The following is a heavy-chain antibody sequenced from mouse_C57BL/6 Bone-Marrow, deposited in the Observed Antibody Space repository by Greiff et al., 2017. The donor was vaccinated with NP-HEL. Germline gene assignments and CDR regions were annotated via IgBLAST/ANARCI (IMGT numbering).Heavy chain of an antibody. CDR2: INPSSGYT. CDR1: GYTFTSYW. J-gene: IGHJ2*01. D-gene: IGHD1-1*01. Sequence: VKLQESGAELAKPGASVKLSCKASGYTFTSYWMHWVQQRPGQGLEWIGYINPSSGYTKYNQKFKDKATLPADKSSSNAYMQLSSLTYEDSAVYYGARWELITTVVGDYWGQGTTLTVSS. V-gene: IGHV1-7*01. CDR3: ARWELITTVVGDY.